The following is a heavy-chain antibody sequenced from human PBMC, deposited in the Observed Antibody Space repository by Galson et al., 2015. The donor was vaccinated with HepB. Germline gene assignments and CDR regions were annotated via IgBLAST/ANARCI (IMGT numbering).Heavy chain of an antibody. Sequence: SLRLSCAASGFTFSSYGMHWVRQAPGKGLEWVAVIWYDGSNKYYADSVKGRFTTSRDNSKNTLYLQMNSLRAEDTAVYYCARDGYYYDSSGYPDYWGQGTLVTVSS. CDR2: IWYDGSNK. CDR3: ARDGYYYDSSGYPDY. CDR1: GFTFSSYG. J-gene: IGHJ4*02. V-gene: IGHV3-33*01. D-gene: IGHD3-22*01.